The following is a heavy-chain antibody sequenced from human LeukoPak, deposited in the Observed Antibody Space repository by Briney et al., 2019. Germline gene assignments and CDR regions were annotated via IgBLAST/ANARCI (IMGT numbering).Heavy chain of an antibody. CDR1: GGSISSYY. CDR3: ARDVYSSGWYAEDY. V-gene: IGHV4-59*08. D-gene: IGHD6-19*01. J-gene: IGHJ4*02. CDR2: IYYSGST. Sequence: KPSETLSLTCTVSGGSISSYYWSWIRQPPGKGLEWIGYIYYSGSTNYNPSLKSRVTISVDTSKNQFSLKLSSVTAADTAVYYCARDVYSSGWYAEDYWGQGTLVTVSS.